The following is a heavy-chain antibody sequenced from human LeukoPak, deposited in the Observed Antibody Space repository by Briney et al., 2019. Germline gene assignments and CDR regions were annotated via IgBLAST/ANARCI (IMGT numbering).Heavy chain of an antibody. Sequence: GASVKVSCKASGYTFTSYGISWVRQAPGQGLEWMGGIIPIFGTANYAQKFQGRVTITADESTSTAYMELSSLRSEDTAVYYCATPDGYTAQGMDVWGQGTTVTVSS. CDR2: IIPIFGTA. V-gene: IGHV1-69*13. CDR1: GYTFTSYG. D-gene: IGHD5-24*01. CDR3: ATPDGYTAQGMDV. J-gene: IGHJ6*02.